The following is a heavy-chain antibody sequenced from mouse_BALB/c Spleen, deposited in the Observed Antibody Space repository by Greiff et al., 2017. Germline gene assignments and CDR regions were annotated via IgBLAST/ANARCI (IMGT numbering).Heavy chain of an antibody. CDR1: GYSITSDYA. V-gene: IGHV3-2*02. J-gene: IGHJ3*01. Sequence: EVKLEESGPGLVKPSQSLSLTCTVTGYSITSDYAWNWIRQFPGNKLEWMGYISYSGSTSYNPSLKSRISITRDTSKNQFFLQLNSVTTEDTATYYCARWKAWDEAWFAYWGQGTLVTVSA. CDR2: ISYSGST. CDR3: ARWKAWDEAWFAY. D-gene: IGHD4-1*01.